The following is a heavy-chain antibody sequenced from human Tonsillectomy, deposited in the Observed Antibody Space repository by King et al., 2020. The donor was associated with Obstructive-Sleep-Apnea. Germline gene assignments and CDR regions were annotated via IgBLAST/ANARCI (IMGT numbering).Heavy chain of an antibody. J-gene: IGHJ4*02. Sequence: VQLVESGGGLVQPGRSLRLSCAASGFTFDDYAMHWVRQAPGKGLEWVSGISWNSGSIGYADSVKGRFTISRDNAKNSLYLQMNRLRAEDTALYYCAKDTGGYSYDFDYWGQGTLVTVSS. CDR1: GFTFDDYA. V-gene: IGHV3-9*01. D-gene: IGHD5-18*01. CDR2: ISWNSGSI. CDR3: AKDTGGYSYDFDY.